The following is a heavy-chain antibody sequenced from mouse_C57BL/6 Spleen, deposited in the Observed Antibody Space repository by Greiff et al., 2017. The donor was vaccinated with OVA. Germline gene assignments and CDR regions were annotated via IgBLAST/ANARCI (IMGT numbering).Heavy chain of an antibody. J-gene: IGHJ4*01. CDR3: ARGGIYDYDGGHYYAMDY. D-gene: IGHD2-4*01. Sequence: QVQLQQPGAELVKPGASVKMSCKASGYTFTSYWITWVKQRPGQGLEWIGDIYPGSGSTNYNAKFKSKATLTVDTSSSTAYMQLSSRTSEDSAVYYCARGGIYDYDGGHYYAMDYWGQGTSVTVSS. V-gene: IGHV1-55*01. CDR2: IYPGSGST. CDR1: GYTFTSYW.